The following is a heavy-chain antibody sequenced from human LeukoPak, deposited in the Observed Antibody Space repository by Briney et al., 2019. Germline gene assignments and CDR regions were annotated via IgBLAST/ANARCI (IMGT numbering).Heavy chain of an antibody. D-gene: IGHD2-2*01. CDR3: STWISWRYSSISCYVDHDAFDI. Sequence: GGSLRLSCTASGFTFSNAWMSWVRQAPGKGLEWVGCIKSKTDGATTAHAAPGKGTFTSSRDDSKNTMYLQMNSLKTEDTSVYYCSTWISWRYSSISCYVDHDAFDIWGKGTRVTVSS. CDR1: GFTFSNAW. V-gene: IGHV3-15*01. CDR2: IKSKTDGATT. J-gene: IGHJ3*02.